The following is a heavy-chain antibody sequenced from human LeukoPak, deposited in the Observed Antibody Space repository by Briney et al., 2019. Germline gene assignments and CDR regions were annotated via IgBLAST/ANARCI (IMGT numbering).Heavy chain of an antibody. Sequence: SETLSLTCTVSGGSISSSSYYWGWIRQPPGKGLEWIGSIYYSGSTYYNPSLKSRVTISVDTSKNQFSLKLSSVTAADTAVYYCARNGQWARDYYYMDVWGKGTTVTVSS. V-gene: IGHV4-39*07. CDR3: ARNGQWARDYYYMDV. CDR2: IYYSGST. CDR1: GGSISSSSYY. D-gene: IGHD2-8*01. J-gene: IGHJ6*03.